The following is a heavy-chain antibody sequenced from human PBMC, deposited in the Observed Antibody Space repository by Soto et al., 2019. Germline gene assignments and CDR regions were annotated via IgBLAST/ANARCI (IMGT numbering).Heavy chain of an antibody. V-gene: IGHV3-23*01. J-gene: IGHJ6*02. Sequence: EVQLLESGGGLVQPGGSSRLSCAASGFTFSSYAMSWVRQAPGKGLEWVSAISGSGGSTYYADSVKGRFTISRDNSKNTPYLQMNSLRAEDTAVYYCAKDFWWELLGFPLPYYYGIDVWGQGTTVTVSS. CDR2: ISGSGGST. CDR1: GFTFSSYA. CDR3: AKDFWWELLGFPLPYYYGIDV. D-gene: IGHD1-26*01.